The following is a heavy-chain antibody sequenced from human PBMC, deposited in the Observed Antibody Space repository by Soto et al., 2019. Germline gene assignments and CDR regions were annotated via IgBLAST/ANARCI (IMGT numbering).Heavy chain of an antibody. CDR1: GGSVSSGSYY. Sequence: SETLSLTCTVSGGSVSSGSYYWSWIRQAPGKGLEWIGYIYYSGSTYYNPSLKSRVTISVDRSKNQFSLKLSSVTAADTAVYYCARGGVDYYDSSGYYFSPYYFDYWGQGTLVTVPS. V-gene: IGHV4-61*01. CDR2: IYYSGST. CDR3: ARGGVDYYDSSGYYFSPYYFDY. J-gene: IGHJ4*02. D-gene: IGHD3-22*01.